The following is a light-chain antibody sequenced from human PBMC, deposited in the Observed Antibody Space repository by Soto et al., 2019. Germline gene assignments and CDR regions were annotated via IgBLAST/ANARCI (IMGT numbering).Light chain of an antibody. CDR3: QVWDRTATVV. J-gene: IGLJ2*01. Sequence: SYELTQPPSVSVAPGQTATLTCGGDKIGTKGVHWYQQKPGQAPVVVVYDDSDRPSGIPERFSGSGSGNTATLTITGVEAVDEADYYCQVWDRTATVVFGGGTKLTVL. CDR2: DDS. CDR1: KIGTKG. V-gene: IGLV3-21*02.